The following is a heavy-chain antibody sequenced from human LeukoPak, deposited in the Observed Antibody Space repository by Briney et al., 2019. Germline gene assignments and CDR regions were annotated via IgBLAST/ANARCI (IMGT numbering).Heavy chain of an antibody. D-gene: IGHD2-2*01. CDR1: GFALSSYW. CDR3: ARESSTSCFDY. CDR2: IKQDGSEK. V-gene: IGHV3-7*03. Sequence: PGGSLRLSCAASGFALSSYWMSWVRQAPGKGLEWVANIKQDGSEKYYVDSVKGRFTISRDNAKNSLYLQMNSLRAEDTAVYYCARESSTSCFDYWGQGTLVTVSS. J-gene: IGHJ4*02.